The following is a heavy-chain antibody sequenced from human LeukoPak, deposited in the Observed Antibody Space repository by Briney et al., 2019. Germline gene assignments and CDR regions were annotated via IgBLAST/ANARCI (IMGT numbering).Heavy chain of an antibody. V-gene: IGHV1-18*01. CDR2: ISAYNGNT. Sequence: ASVKVSCKASGYTFTTYGISWVRQAPGQGLEWMGWISAYNGNTNYAQKLQGRVTMTTDTSTKTAYMKLRSLRSDVTAVYYCASGYCSGGSCYGLLDYWGQGTLVIVSS. J-gene: IGHJ4*02. CDR3: ASGYCSGGSCYGLLDY. CDR1: GYTFTTYG. D-gene: IGHD2-15*01.